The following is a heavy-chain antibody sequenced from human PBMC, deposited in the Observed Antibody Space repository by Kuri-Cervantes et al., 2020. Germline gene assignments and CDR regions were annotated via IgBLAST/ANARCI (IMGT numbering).Heavy chain of an antibody. D-gene: IGHD3-22*01. CDR3: ARAGDSSGYYYSHWVHYFDY. CDR1: GGSFSGFY. CDR2: INHSGSI. V-gene: IGHV4-34*01. Sequence: SETLSLTCAVYGGSFSGFYWSWIRQPPGKGLEWIGEINHSGSINYNPSLKSRVTISVDTSKNQFSLKLSSVTAADTAVYYCARAGDSSGYYYSHWVHYFDYWGQGTLVTVSS. J-gene: IGHJ4*02.